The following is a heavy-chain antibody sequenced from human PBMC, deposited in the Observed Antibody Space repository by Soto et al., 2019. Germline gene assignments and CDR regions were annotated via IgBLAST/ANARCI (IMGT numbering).Heavy chain of an antibody. CDR3: AKDPRRWLQTAYYFDY. Sequence: PGGSLRLSCAASGFTFSSYGMHWVRQAPGKGLEWVAVISYDGSNKYYADSVKGRFTISRDNSKNTLYLQMNSLRTEDTAVYSCAKDPRRWLQTAYYFDYWGQGTLVTVSS. J-gene: IGHJ4*02. CDR1: GFTFSSYG. V-gene: IGHV3-30*18. D-gene: IGHD5-12*01. CDR2: ISYDGSNK.